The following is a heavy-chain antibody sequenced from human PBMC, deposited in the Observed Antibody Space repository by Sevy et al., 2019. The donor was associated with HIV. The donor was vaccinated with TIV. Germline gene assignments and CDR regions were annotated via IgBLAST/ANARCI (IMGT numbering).Heavy chain of an antibody. Sequence: GGSLRLSCAASGFTFSDYYMSWIRQAPGKGLEWVSYISSSSSYTNYADSVKGRFTISRDNAKNSLYLQMNSLRAEDTAVYYCARGGVVQYYDYVWGSYDAFDIWGQGTMVTVSS. CDR3: ARGGVVQYYDYVWGSYDAFDI. V-gene: IGHV3-11*06. D-gene: IGHD3-16*01. J-gene: IGHJ3*02. CDR2: ISSSSSYT. CDR1: GFTFSDYY.